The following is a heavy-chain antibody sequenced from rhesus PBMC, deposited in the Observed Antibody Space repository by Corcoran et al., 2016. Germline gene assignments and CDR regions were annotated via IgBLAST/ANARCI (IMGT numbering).Heavy chain of an antibody. CDR3: ARESDRGGRLTAPLDY. CDR2: ISGSSGST. D-gene: IGHD2-15*01. J-gene: IGHJ4*01. V-gene: IGHV4-99*02. CDR1: GYSISSGYY. Sequence: QVQLQESGPGLVKPSETLSLTCAVSGYSISSGYYWGWIRQPPGTGLEYFGYISGSSGSTYYNPSLKSRVTISKDTSKNQFSLKLSSVTAADTAVYYCARESDRGGRLTAPLDYWGQGVLVTVSS.